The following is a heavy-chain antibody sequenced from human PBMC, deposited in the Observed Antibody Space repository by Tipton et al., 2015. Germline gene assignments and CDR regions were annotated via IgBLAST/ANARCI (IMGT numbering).Heavy chain of an antibody. J-gene: IGHJ6*02. V-gene: IGHV4-59*01. CDR3: ARDLEHGMDV. CDR2: ISYSETS. D-gene: IGHD5-24*01. CDR1: SDSISKYY. Sequence: GSLRLSCSVSSDSISKYYWSWIRQPPGKELEWIGYISYSETSHYNPSLKSRVTISIDTSKNQFSLKLTSVTAADTAVYYCARDLEHGMDVWGQGTTVTVSS.